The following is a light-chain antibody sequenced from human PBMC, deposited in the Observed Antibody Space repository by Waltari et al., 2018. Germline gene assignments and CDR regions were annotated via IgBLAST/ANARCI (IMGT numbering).Light chain of an antibody. CDR3: QQSNNWPYT. Sequence: EIVMTQSPATLSVSPGERATLSCRASQSVSSDLAWYQQKPCQSPRLLMFGASTRATGIPARFSGSGSGTEFTLTISSLQSEDFAVYYCQQSNNWPYTFGQGTKLEIK. CDR2: GAS. V-gene: IGKV3-15*01. J-gene: IGKJ2*01. CDR1: QSVSSD.